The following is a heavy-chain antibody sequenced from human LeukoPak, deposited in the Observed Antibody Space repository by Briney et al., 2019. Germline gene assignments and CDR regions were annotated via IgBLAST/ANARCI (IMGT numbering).Heavy chain of an antibody. CDR2: IYYSGST. V-gene: IGHV4-39*01. J-gene: IGHJ6*02. CDR3: ARHDCITTTCYYFYGMDV. D-gene: IGHD2-2*01. CDR1: GGSISSSSYF. Sequence: SETLSLTCTVSGGSISSSSYFWGWIRQPPGKGPEWIGSIYYSGSTYYNPSLKSRVTISVDTSKNQFSLKLSSVTATDTAVYYCARHDCITTTCYYFYGMDVWGQGTTVTVSS.